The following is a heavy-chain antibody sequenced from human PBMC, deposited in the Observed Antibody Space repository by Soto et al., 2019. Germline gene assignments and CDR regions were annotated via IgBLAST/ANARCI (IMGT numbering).Heavy chain of an antibody. D-gene: IGHD2-2*01. Sequence: GGSLRLSCAASGFTFSSYAMHWVRQAPGKGLEWVAVISYDGSNKYYADSVKGRFTISRDNSKNTLYLQMNSLRAEDTAVYYCARDKKLRDQLLLTFYYYGTDVWGQGTTVTVSS. CDR2: ISYDGSNK. CDR3: ARDKKLRDQLLLTFYYYGTDV. CDR1: GFTFSSYA. J-gene: IGHJ6*02. V-gene: IGHV3-30-3*01.